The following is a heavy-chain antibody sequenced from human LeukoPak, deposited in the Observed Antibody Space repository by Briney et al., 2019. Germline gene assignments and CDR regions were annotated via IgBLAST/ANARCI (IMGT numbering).Heavy chain of an antibody. CDR3: ARGVTIIRGVITYYFDY. J-gene: IGHJ4*02. V-gene: IGHV4-30-4*01. D-gene: IGHD3-10*01. CDR1: GGSISSGDYY. Sequence: SETLSLTCTVSGGSISSGDYYWSWIRQPPGKGLEWIGYIYYSGSTYYNPSLKSRVTISVDSSKNQFFLRLSSVTAADTAVYYCARGVTIIRGVITYYFDYWGQGTLVTVSS. CDR2: IYYSGST.